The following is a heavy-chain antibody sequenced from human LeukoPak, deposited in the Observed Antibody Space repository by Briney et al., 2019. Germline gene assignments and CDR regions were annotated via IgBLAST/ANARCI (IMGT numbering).Heavy chain of an antibody. V-gene: IGHV4-59*06. CDR2: IYYSGST. D-gene: IGHD5-24*01. J-gene: IGHJ6*02. CDR1: GGSISSHY. CDR3: ARDRKLPNATYYYYGMDV. Sequence: SETLSLTCTVSGGSISSHYWSWIRQPPGKGLEWIGYIYYSGSTYYNPSLKSRVTISVDTSKNQFSLKLSSVTAADTAVYYCARDRKLPNATYYYYGMDVWGQGTTVTVSS.